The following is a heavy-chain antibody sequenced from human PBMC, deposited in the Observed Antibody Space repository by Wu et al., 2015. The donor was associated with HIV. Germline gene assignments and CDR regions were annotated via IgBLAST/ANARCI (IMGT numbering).Heavy chain of an antibody. CDR1: GYTFTSYG. V-gene: IGHV1-18*01. CDR2: ISAYNGNT. Sequence: QVQLVQSGAEVKKPGASVKVSCKASGYTFTSYGISWVRQAPGQGLEWMGWISAYNGNTNYAQKLQGRVTMTTDTSTSTAYMELRSLRSDDTAVYYCAREAYGSGSYYNEFWDNYYYYGMDVWGQGTTVTVSS. D-gene: IGHD3-10*01. J-gene: IGHJ6*02. CDR3: AREAYGSGSYYNEFWDNYYYYGMDV.